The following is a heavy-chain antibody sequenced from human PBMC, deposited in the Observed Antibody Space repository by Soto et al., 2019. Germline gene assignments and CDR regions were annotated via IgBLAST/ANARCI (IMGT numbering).Heavy chain of an antibody. CDR1: GGTFSSYT. CDR2: INPSDGNR. D-gene: IGHD3-22*01. CDR3: ARDRLRGYDSSGFYS. J-gene: IGHJ4*02. V-gene: IGHV1-18*01. Sequence: ASVKVSCKASGGTFSSYTISWVRQAPGQGLEWMGWINPSDGNRNFAQKFEDRVTMTTATSTNTVFLELRSLKSDDTAIYYCARDRLRGYDSSGFYSWGQGTMVTVSS.